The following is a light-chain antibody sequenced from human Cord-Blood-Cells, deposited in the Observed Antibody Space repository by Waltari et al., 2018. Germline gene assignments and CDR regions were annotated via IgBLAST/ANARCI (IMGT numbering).Light chain of an antibody. Sequence: QSALTQPASVSGSPGQSITISCTGTSSDVGGYNYVSWYQQHPGKAPKLMIYDVSKRPSGVSNRFSGSNAGKTASLTISGLQAEDEADYYCSSYTSSSTYVFGTGTKVTVL. CDR3: SSYTSSSTYV. J-gene: IGLJ1*01. CDR2: DVS. V-gene: IGLV2-14*01. CDR1: SSDVGGYNY.